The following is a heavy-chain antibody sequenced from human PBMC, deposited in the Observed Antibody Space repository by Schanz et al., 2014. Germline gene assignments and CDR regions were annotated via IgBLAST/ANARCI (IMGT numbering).Heavy chain of an antibody. Sequence: QVQLVQSGAELRKPGASVKVSCKASGYTFTDYGVIWVRQAPGQGLEWMGWISTSNGNTNYIQKLQGRVTMTRNTSISTAYMELSSLRSEDTAVYYCARGRGCTGGSCYSWFDLWGQGTLVTVAS. CDR1: GYTFTDYG. CDR2: ISTSNGNT. V-gene: IGHV1-18*01. CDR3: ARGRGCTGGSCYSWFDL. D-gene: IGHD2-15*01. J-gene: IGHJ5*02.